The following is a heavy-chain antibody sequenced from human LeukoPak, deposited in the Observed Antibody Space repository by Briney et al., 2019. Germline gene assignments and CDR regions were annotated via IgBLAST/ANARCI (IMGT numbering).Heavy chain of an antibody. Sequence: PGGSLRLSCAASGFSFSNYGMHGVRQAPGKGLEWVAVISYDGSTKYYADSAKGRFTISRDNSENMLYLQMNSLRAEDTAVYYCAKEVKAYNSGWDLDYWGQGTLVTVSS. CDR2: ISYDGSTK. J-gene: IGHJ4*02. CDR1: GFSFSNYG. D-gene: IGHD6-19*01. V-gene: IGHV3-30*18. CDR3: AKEVKAYNSGWDLDY.